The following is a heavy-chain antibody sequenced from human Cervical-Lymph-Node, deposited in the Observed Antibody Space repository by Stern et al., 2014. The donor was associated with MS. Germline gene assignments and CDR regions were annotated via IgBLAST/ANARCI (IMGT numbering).Heavy chain of an antibody. D-gene: IGHD6-19*01. V-gene: IGHV1-69*01. Sequence: VQLEESGAEVKKPGSSVKVSCKASGGTFSSYAISWERQAPGQGLEWMGGIFPIFGTSNYAQKFQGRVTITAVESTSTAYMELSSLRSEDTAVYYCARDHSSGWYYFDYWGQGTLVTVSS. CDR2: IFPIFGTS. CDR1: GGTFSSYA. CDR3: ARDHSSGWYYFDY. J-gene: IGHJ4*02.